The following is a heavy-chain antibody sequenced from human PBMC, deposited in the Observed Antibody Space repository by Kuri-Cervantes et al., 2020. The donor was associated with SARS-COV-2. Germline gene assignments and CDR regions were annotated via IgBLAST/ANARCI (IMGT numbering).Heavy chain of an antibody. CDR1: GYTFTSYD. D-gene: IGHD2-21*01. J-gene: IGHJ4*02. CDR3: YCAPKEGFDS. Sequence: ASVKVSCKASGYTFTSYDINWVRQAAGHGLEWMGMVKTNSGNTLYAQIFQGRVTMTRDTSTSTVYLELGSLTSEDTAIYYCYCAPKEGFDSWGQGTLVTVSS. V-gene: IGHV1-8*02. CDR2: VKTNSGNT.